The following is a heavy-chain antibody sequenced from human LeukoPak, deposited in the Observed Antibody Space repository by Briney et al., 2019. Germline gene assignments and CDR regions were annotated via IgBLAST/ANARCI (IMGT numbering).Heavy chain of an antibody. Sequence: PSETLSLTCAVSGYSISSGYYWGWIRQPPGKGLEWIGSIYYRGSAYYNPALKSRVTISVDTSKNQLSLKLGSVTAADTAVYYCARGPPGYCSGGSCYWDYWGQGTLVTVSS. J-gene: IGHJ4*02. CDR2: IYYRGSA. V-gene: IGHV4-38-2*01. D-gene: IGHD2-15*01. CDR3: ARGPPGYCSGGSCYWDY. CDR1: GYSISSGYY.